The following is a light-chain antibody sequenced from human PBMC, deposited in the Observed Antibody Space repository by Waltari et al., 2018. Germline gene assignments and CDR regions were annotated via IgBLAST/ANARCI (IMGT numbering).Light chain of an antibody. CDR1: QGINSA. Sequence: AIQLTQSPSSLSASVGDRVTIACRASQGINSALAWYQLKPGKAPKLLIYDASSLESGVPSRFSGSGSGTDFTLTISSLQPEDFATYYCQQFKIFGQGKRLGIK. CDR3: QQFKI. CDR2: DAS. V-gene: IGKV1-13*02. J-gene: IGKJ5*01.